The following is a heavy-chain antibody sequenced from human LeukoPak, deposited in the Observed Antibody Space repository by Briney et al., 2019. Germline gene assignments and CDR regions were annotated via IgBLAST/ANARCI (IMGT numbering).Heavy chain of an antibody. CDR3: ARVYGYNGSDY. CDR1: SGSISTSNYY. Sequence: SETLSLTCTVSSGSISTSNYYWGWVRQPPGKALEWIGYIYYSGSTNYNPSLKSRVTISVDTSKNQFSLKLSSVTAADTAVYYCARVYGYNGSDYWGQGTLVTVSS. D-gene: IGHD5-24*01. V-gene: IGHV4-61*05. CDR2: IYYSGST. J-gene: IGHJ4*02.